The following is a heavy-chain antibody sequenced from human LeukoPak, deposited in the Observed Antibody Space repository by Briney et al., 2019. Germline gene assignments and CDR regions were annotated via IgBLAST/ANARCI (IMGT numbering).Heavy chain of an antibody. V-gene: IGHV3-23*01. CDR3: AKDPYCSSTSCYTGTELYYYYGMDV. J-gene: IGHJ6*02. CDR1: GFTFSSYA. D-gene: IGHD2-2*02. CDR2: ISGSGGST. Sequence: PGGSLRLSCAASGFTFSSYAMSWVRQAPGKGLEWVSAISGSGGSTYYADSVKGRFTISRDNSKNTLYLQMNSLRAEDTAVYYCAKDPYCSSTSCYTGTELYYYYGMDVWGQGTTVTVSS.